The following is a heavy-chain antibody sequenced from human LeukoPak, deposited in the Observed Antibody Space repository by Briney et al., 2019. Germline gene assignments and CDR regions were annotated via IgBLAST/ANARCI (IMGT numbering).Heavy chain of an antibody. CDR3: AREHYGSGSYYSGYYFDY. V-gene: IGHV3-20*04. Sequence: PGGSLRLSCAASGFTFDDYGMSWVRHAPGKGLEWVSGINWNGGSTGYADSVKGRFTISRDNAKNSLYLQMNSLRAEDTALYYCAREHYGSGSYYSGYYFDYWGQGTLVTVSS. CDR2: INWNGGST. D-gene: IGHD3-10*01. J-gene: IGHJ4*02. CDR1: GFTFDDYG.